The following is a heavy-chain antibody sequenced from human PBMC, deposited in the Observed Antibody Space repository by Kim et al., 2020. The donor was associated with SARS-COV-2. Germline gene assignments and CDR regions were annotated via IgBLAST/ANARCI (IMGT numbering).Heavy chain of an antibody. CDR1: GFTLRNYG. Sequence: GGSLRLSCAASGFTLRNYGMHWVRQSPGKGLEWVAVIWYDGSNKYYAESVKGRFTISRDNSKNTLYLQMNSLGAEDTAVYYCARDTLGATGAIDYWGQGTLVTVSS. CDR3: ARDTLGATGAIDY. D-gene: IGHD1-26*01. V-gene: IGHV3-33*01. J-gene: IGHJ4*02. CDR2: IWYDGSNK.